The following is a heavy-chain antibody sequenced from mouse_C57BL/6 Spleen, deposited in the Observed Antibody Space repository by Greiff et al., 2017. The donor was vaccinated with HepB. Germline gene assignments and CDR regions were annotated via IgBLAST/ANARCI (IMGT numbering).Heavy chain of an antibody. Sequence: QVQLQQPGAELVRPGSSVKLSCKASGYTFTSYWMDWVKQRPGQGLEWIGNIYPSDSETHYNQKFKDKATLTVDKSSSTAYMQLSSLTSEDSAVYYCARSRGYSYAMDYWGQGTSVTVSS. CDR2: IYPSDSET. V-gene: IGHV1-61*01. J-gene: IGHJ4*01. CDR3: ARSRGYSYAMDY. D-gene: IGHD2-3*01. CDR1: GYTFTSYW.